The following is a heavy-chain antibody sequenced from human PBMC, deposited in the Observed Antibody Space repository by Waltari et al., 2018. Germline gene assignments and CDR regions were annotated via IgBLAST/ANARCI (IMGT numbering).Heavy chain of an antibody. V-gene: IGHV4-30-4*08. Sequence: QVQLQESGPGVVKSSQTLSLTCTVSGGSISRGGDFWSWIRQSPGRGPEWLGVIYDSANTNYNPPLKTRVTLTIDRSKNQFSLKMRSVTAADTAVYYCARQGLNWNAQRGSQSVFDIWGQGAMVTVSA. CDR3: ARQGLNWNAQRGSQSVFDI. CDR2: IYDSANT. CDR1: GGSISRGGDF. D-gene: IGHD1-1*01. J-gene: IGHJ3*02.